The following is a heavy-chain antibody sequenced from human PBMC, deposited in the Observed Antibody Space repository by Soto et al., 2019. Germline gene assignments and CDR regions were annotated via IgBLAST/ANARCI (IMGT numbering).Heavy chain of an antibody. CDR1: GDTVSSNSVA. D-gene: IGHD2-15*01. Sequence: SQTLSLTCVGSGDTVSSNSVAWNWVRQSPSRGLEWLGRTYYRSRWYSDYAVSVRSRIDINADTSKNQVSLQLNSVTPEDTAIYYCARSEEDSDYYYYGMDVWGQGTTVTVSS. V-gene: IGHV6-1*01. CDR2: TYYRSRWYS. CDR3: ARSEEDSDYYYYGMDV. J-gene: IGHJ6*02.